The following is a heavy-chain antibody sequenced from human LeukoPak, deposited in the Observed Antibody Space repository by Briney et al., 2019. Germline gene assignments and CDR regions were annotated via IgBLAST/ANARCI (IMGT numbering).Heavy chain of an antibody. Sequence: SETLSLTCTVSGGSISSSSYYWGWIRQPPGKGLEWIGSIYYSGSTSYNPSLKSRVTISVDTSKNQFSLRLSSVTAADTAVYYCATNGRRGGDFDYWGQGTLVTVSS. CDR2: IYYSGST. CDR3: ATNGRRGGDFDY. CDR1: GGSISSSSYY. J-gene: IGHJ4*02. D-gene: IGHD3-16*01. V-gene: IGHV4-39*07.